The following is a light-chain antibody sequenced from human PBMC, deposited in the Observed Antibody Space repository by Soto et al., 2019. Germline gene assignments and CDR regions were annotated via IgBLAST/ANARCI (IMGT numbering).Light chain of an antibody. Sequence: EIVMTQCPATLSVSSGEGSTLSCRASQSLYNNYLAWYQQRPGQAPRLLISGASRRATGIPDRFSGSGSGTDFTLTISRLEPEDFAVYYCQQYFSSFRTFGQGTKVDIK. V-gene: IGKV3-20*01. CDR3: QQYFSSFRT. CDR2: GAS. J-gene: IGKJ1*01. CDR1: QSLYNNY.